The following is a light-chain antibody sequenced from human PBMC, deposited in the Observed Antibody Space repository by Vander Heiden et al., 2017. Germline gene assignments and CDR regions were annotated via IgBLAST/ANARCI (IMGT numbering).Light chain of an antibody. CDR3: QQSYRTPRT. V-gene: IGKV1-39*01. CDR2: AAS. J-gene: IGKJ1*01. Sequence: DIQMTQSPSSLSASVADRVTITCRASQSISSYLNWYQQKPGKAPKRLIYAASSLQSGVPSRFSGSGSGTDFTLTISSLQPEDFATYYCQQSYRTPRTFGQGTKVEIK. CDR1: QSISSY.